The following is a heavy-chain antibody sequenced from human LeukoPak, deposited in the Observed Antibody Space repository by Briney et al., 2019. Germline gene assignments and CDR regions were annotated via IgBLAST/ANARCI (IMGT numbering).Heavy chain of an antibody. CDR2: IYYSGST. CDR3: ARGIYTVTTEIDY. V-gene: IGHV4-30-4*01. J-gene: IGHJ4*02. D-gene: IGHD4-17*01. CDR1: GGSISSGDYY. Sequence: PSETLSLTCTVSGGSISSGDYYWSWLRQPPGKGLEWIGYIYYSGSTYYNPSLKSRVTISVDTSKNQFSLKLSSVTAADTAVYYCARGIYTVTTEIDYWGQGTLVTVSS.